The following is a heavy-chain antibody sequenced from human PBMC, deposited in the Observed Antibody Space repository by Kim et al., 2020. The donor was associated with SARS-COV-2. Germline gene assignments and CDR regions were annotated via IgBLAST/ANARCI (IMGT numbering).Heavy chain of an antibody. V-gene: IGHV3-13*01. CDR3: ARAIFGVFGAAVGDYYYGMDV. J-gene: IGHJ6*02. CDR1: GFTFSSYD. D-gene: IGHD3-3*01. CDR2: IGTAGDT. Sequence: GGSLRLSCAASGFTFSSYDMHWVRQATGKGLEWVSGIGTAGDTYYPGSVKGRFTISRDNDKNSLYLQMNSLRAGDTAVYYCARAIFGVFGAAVGDYYYGMDVWGQGTTVTVSS.